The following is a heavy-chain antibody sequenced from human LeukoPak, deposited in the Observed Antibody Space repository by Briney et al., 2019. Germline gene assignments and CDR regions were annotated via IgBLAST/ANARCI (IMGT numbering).Heavy chain of an antibody. D-gene: IGHD3-3*01. V-gene: IGHV4-34*01. CDR1: GGSFSGYY. J-gene: IGHJ3*02. Sequence: PSETLSLTCAVYGGSFSGYYWSWIRQPPGKGLEWIGEINHSGSTNYNPSLKSRVTISVDTSKNQFSLKLSSVTAADTAVYYCARESDLYYDFWSGSPPGDAFDIWGQGTMVTVSS. CDR3: ARESDLYYDFWSGSPPGDAFDI. CDR2: INHSGST.